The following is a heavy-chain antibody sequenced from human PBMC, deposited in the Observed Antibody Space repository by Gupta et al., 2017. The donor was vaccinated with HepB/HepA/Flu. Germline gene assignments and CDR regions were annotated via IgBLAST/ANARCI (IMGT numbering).Heavy chain of an antibody. CDR1: GGTFRSYA. CDR3: ARAITYYYDSSGYHMGYYCDY. Sequence: QVQLVQSGAEVKKPGSSVKVSCKASGGTFRSYAITWVRQAPGQGLEWMGRIIPILGIANYAQKFQGRVTITADKSTSTAYMELSSLRSEDTAVYYCARAITYYYDSSGYHMGYYCDYWGQGTLVTVSS. D-gene: IGHD3-22*01. J-gene: IGHJ4*02. CDR2: IIPILGIA. V-gene: IGHV1-69*04.